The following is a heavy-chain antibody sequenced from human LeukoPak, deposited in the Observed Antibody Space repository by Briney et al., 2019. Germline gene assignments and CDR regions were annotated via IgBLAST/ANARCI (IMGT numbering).Heavy chain of an antibody. Sequence: GGSLRLSCAASGFSFSRNSMNWVRQAPGKGLEWVSSISSSSSYIYYADSVKGRFTISRDNTKNSLYLQMNSLRAEDTAVYYCARDSPYGTAGYWGQGTLVTVSS. V-gene: IGHV3-21*01. CDR1: GFSFSRNS. CDR2: ISSSSSYI. J-gene: IGHJ4*02. D-gene: IGHD2-8*02. CDR3: ARDSPYGTAGY.